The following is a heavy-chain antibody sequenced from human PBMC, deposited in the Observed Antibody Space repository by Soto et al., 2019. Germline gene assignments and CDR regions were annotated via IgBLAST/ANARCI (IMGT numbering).Heavy chain of an antibody. CDR3: ARADDGDHLTNWYFDL. V-gene: IGHV3-53*01. Sequence: EVQLVESGGGLIQPGGSLRLSCAASGFTVSSNYMSWVRQAPGKGLEWVSVIYSGGSTYYADSVKGRFTISRDNSKKTLYLQMNSLRAEDTAVYYCARADDGDHLTNWYFDLWGRGTLVTVSS. J-gene: IGHJ2*01. CDR1: GFTVSSNY. D-gene: IGHD4-17*01. CDR2: IYSGGST.